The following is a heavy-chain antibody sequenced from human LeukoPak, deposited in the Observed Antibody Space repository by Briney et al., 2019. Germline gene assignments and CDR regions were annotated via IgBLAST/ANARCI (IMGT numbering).Heavy chain of an antibody. J-gene: IGHJ3*02. CDR2: IWYDGSNK. CDR3: ARGQVDWADAFDI. CDR1: GFTFSSYG. V-gene: IGHV3-33*01. D-gene: IGHD3-9*01. Sequence: PGRSLRLSCAASGFTFSSYGMHWVRQAPGKGLEWVAVIWYDGSNKYYADSVKGRFTISRDNSKNTLYLQMNSLRAEDTAVYYRARGQVDWADAFDIWGQGTMVTVSS.